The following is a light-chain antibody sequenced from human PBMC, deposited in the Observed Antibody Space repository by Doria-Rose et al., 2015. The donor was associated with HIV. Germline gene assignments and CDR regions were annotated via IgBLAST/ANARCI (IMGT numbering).Light chain of an antibody. J-gene: IGLJ1*01. CDR2: DVS. V-gene: IGLV2-14*03. Sequence: QSALIQPASMSGSPGQSITISCTGTNSDVGGYNYVSWYRQHPGKAPKLMIYDVSKWPSGVSNRFSGSKSGNTASLTISGLQAEDEADYYCSSYRTGEFYVFGTGTKVTVL. CDR1: NSDVGGYNY. CDR3: SSYRTGEFYV.